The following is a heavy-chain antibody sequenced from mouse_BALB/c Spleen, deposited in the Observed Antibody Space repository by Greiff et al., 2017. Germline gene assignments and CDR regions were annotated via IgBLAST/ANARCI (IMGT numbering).Heavy chain of an antibody. Sequence: VMLVESGAELARPGASVKLSCKASGYTFTDYYINWVKQRTGQGLEWIGEIYPGSGNTYYNEKFKGKATLTADKSSSTAYMQLSSLTSEDSAVYFCARSGATVVAGFDYWGQGTTLTVSS. V-gene: IGHV1-77*01. J-gene: IGHJ2*01. CDR1: GYTFTDYY. CDR3: ARSGATVVAGFDY. CDR2: IYPGSGNT. D-gene: IGHD1-1*01.